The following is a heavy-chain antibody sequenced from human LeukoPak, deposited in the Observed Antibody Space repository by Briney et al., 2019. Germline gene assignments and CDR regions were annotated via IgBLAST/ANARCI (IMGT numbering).Heavy chain of an antibody. D-gene: IGHD3-22*01. Sequence: GGSLRLSCAASGFTFSDYYMSWIRQAPGKGLEWVSYISSSGSTIYYADSVKGRFTISRDNAKNSLYLQMNSLRAEDTAVYYCARDRPRESVVVVRLDYWGQGTLVTVSS. V-gene: IGHV3-11*01. CDR2: ISSSGSTI. J-gene: IGHJ4*02. CDR3: ARDRPRESVVVVRLDY. CDR1: GFTFSDYY.